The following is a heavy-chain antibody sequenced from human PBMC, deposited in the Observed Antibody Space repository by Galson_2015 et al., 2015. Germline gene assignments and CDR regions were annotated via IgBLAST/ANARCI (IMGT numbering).Heavy chain of an antibody. D-gene: IGHD2-2*02. Sequence: SLRLSCAASGFTFSDYYMSWLRQAPGKGLEWVSYISSSSSTIYYADSVKGRFTISRDNAKNSLYLQMNSLRAEDTAVYYCARDPIQAAIDGMDVWGQGTTVTVSS. CDR2: ISSSSSTI. CDR1: GFTFSDYY. CDR3: ARDPIQAAIDGMDV. J-gene: IGHJ6*02. V-gene: IGHV3-11*01.